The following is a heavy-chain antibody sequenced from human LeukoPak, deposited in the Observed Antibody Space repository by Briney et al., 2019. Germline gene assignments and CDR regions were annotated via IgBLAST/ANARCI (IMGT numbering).Heavy chain of an antibody. D-gene: IGHD2-2*01. J-gene: IGHJ4*02. V-gene: IGHV3-74*01. CDR3: ATGRSTLDY. CDR1: GFTFSGYW. CDR2: FYTDDSGT. Sequence: GGSLRLSCVASGFTFSGYWMNWVRQAPGKGLMWVSRFYTDDSGTSYAASVKGRFTISRDNAKNTLYLQMASLRGDDTAVYYCATGRSTLDYWGQGTLVSVSS.